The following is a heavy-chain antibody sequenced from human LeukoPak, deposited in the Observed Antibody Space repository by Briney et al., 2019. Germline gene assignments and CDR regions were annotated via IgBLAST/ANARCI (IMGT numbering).Heavy chain of an antibody. D-gene: IGHD1-26*01. CDR3: ARHTNSGSEIDY. CDR1: GGSISSYY. Sequence: PSETLSLTCTVSGGSISSYYWSWIRQPPGKGLEWIGYIYYSGSTNYNPSLKSRVTISVDTSKNQFSLKLSSVTAADTAVYYCARHTNSGSEIDYWGQGTLVTVSS. J-gene: IGHJ4*02. V-gene: IGHV4-59*08. CDR2: IYYSGST.